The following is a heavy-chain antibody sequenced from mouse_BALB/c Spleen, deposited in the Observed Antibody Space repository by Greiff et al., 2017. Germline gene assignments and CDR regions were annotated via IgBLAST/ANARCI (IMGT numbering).Heavy chain of an antibody. CDR2: INPYNGGT. CDR1: GFTFTGYY. D-gene: IGHD3-3*01. Sequence: VQLQQSGPELVKPGASMKISCTASGFTFTGYYMNWVKQSPGKNLEWIGLINPYNGGTSYNQKFKGKATLTVDKSSSTAYMELLSLTTEDSAVYYCARRGLNYAMDYWGQGTSVTVSS. CDR3: ARRGLNYAMDY. J-gene: IGHJ4*01. V-gene: IGHV1-26*01.